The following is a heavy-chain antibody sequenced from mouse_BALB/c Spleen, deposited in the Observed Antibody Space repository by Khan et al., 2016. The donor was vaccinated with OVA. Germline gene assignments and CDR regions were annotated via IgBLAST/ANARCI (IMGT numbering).Heavy chain of an antibody. V-gene: IGHV1S137*01. CDR1: GYTFTEYA. CDR2: ISTYYGDA. D-gene: IGHD1-1*01. CDR3: AGDGSSSLFAY. Sequence: QVQLQQSGTELVRPGVSVKISCKGSGYTFTEYAMNWVKESHEKSLEWIGVISTYYGDARYNQKFKGKATLTVDKSSSTAYMELARLTSEDSAISYCAGDGSSSLFAYWGQGTLVTVSA. J-gene: IGHJ3*01.